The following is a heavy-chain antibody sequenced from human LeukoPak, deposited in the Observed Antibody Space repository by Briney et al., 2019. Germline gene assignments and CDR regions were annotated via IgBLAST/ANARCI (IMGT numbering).Heavy chain of an antibody. CDR1: GGSISSYY. J-gene: IGHJ4*02. D-gene: IGHD5-24*01. CDR2: IYYSGST. V-gene: IGHV4-59*01. CDR3: ARGDNGYNYYFDY. Sequence: SETLSLTCTVSGGSISSYYWSWIRQPPGKGLEWIGYIYYSGSTNHNPSLKSRVTISVDTSKNQFSLKLSSVTAANTAVYYCARGDNGYNYYFDYGGQGTLVTVSS.